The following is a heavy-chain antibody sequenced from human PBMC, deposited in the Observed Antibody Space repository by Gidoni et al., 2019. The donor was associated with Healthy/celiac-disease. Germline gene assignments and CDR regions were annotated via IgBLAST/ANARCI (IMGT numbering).Heavy chain of an antibody. V-gene: IGHV1-46*01. D-gene: IGHD2-15*01. J-gene: IGHJ4*02. CDR1: GYTFTSYY. CDR2: INPSGGST. Sequence: QVQLVQSGAEVKKSGASVKVSCKASGYTFTSYYMHWVRQAPGQGPVWMGIINPSGGSTSYAQKFQGRVNMTRDTSTSTVYMELSSLRSEDTAVYYCARDGPIVVTAANFDYWGQGTLVTVSS. CDR3: ARDGPIVVTAANFDY.